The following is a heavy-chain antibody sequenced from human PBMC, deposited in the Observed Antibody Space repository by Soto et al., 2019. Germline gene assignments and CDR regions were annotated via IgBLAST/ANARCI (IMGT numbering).Heavy chain of an antibody. V-gene: IGHV4-34*01. D-gene: IGHD4-17*01. CDR2: INHSGST. CDR1: GGSFSGYY. CDR3: ARGAKDYGVQPRSFGY. Sequence: QVQLQQWGAGLLKPSETLSLTCAVYGGSFSGYYWSWIRQPPGKGLEWIGEINHSGSTNYNPSLKSRVTISVDTSKIQFSLKLSSVTATDTAVYYCARGAKDYGVQPRSFGYWGQGTLVTVSS. J-gene: IGHJ4*02.